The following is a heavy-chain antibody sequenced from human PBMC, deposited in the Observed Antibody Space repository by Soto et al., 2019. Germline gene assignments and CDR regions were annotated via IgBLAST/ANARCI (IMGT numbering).Heavy chain of an antibody. Sequence: EVQLVESGGGLVQPGGSLRLSCAASGFTFSSYWMSWVRQAPGKGLEWVANIKQDGSEKYYVDSVKGRFTISRDNAKNSLYLSMKSLRAEDTVVYYCARDLAIVGADGEEYYDYYGMDVWGQGTTVTVAS. CDR3: ARDLAIVGADGEEYYDYYGMDV. J-gene: IGHJ6*02. CDR1: GFTFSSYW. D-gene: IGHD1-26*01. V-gene: IGHV3-7*01. CDR2: IKQDGSEK.